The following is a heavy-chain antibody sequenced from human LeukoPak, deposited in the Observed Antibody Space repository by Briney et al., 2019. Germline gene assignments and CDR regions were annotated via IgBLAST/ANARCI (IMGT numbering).Heavy chain of an antibody. J-gene: IGHJ5*02. V-gene: IGHV4-59*08. CDR1: GGSINSYY. CDR3: AKSNYGDYSPTFFDP. D-gene: IGHD4-17*01. Sequence: PSETLSLTCTVSGGSINSYYWSWIRQPPGKGLEWIGYIHYSGSTNYNPSLKSRVTISVDTSKNQFSLKLGSVTAADTAVYYCAKSNYGDYSPTFFDPWGQGTLVTVSS. CDR2: IHYSGST.